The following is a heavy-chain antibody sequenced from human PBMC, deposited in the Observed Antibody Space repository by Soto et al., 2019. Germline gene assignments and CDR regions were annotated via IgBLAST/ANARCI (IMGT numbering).Heavy chain of an antibody. CDR2: IYYSGST. D-gene: IGHD5-18*01. Sequence: KTSETLSLTCPVSGGAISSYYWSWIRQPPGKGLEWIGYIYYSGSTNYNPSLKSRVTISVDTSKNQFSLKLSSVTAADTAVYYCARGSRGYSYGSFDYWGQGTLVTVSS. CDR1: GGAISSYY. CDR3: ARGSRGYSYGSFDY. V-gene: IGHV4-59*01. J-gene: IGHJ4*02.